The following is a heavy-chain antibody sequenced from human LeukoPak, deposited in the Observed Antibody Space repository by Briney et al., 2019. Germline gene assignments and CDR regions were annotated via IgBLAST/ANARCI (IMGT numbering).Heavy chain of an antibody. J-gene: IGHJ4*02. CDR1: GYSISSGYY. CDR2: IYHSGGT. CDR3: ARWDSGYDYFDY. V-gene: IGHV4-38-2*01. Sequence: SETLSLTCAVSGYSISSGYYWGWIRQPPGKGLEWIGSIYHSGGTYYNPSLKSRVTISVDTSKNQFSLKLSSVTAADTAVYYCARWDSGYDYFDYWGQGTLVTVSS. D-gene: IGHD5-12*01.